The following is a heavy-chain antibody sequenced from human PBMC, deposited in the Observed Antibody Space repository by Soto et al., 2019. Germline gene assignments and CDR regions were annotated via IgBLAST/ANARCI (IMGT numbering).Heavy chain of an antibody. V-gene: IGHV1-8*01. CDR3: ARSDGYNCNWLDS. CDR1: GYTFATYD. Sequence: QVQLVQSGAEVKTPGASVKVSCKASGYTFATYDINWVRQAPGQGLEWMGWMNPNSGNTGYAQKFQGILTMTRDTALSVAHMELSSLRNEDTAVYYCARSDGYNCNWLDSWGQGTLVTVSA. CDR2: MNPNSGNT. D-gene: IGHD3-22*01. J-gene: IGHJ5*01.